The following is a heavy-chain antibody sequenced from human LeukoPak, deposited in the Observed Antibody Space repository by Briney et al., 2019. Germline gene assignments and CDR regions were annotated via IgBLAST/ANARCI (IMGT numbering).Heavy chain of an antibody. CDR2: ISGSGGST. J-gene: IGHJ6*02. D-gene: IGHD2-15*01. V-gene: IGHV3-23*01. CDR1: GFTFSSYA. Sequence: GGSLRLSCAASGFTFSSYAMSWVRQAPGKGLEWVSVISGSGGSTYYADSVKGRFTISRDNSKNTLYLRMNSLRVEDTAGYYCAKSPVPYCSGGSCYGMDVWGQGTTVTVSS. CDR3: AKSPVPYCSGGSCYGMDV.